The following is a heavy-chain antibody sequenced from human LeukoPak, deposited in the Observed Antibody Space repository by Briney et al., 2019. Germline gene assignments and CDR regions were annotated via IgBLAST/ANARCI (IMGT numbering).Heavy chain of an antibody. V-gene: IGHV4-59*01. CDR1: GGSISSYY. Sequence: SETLSLPCTVSGGSISSYYGSWIRQPPGKGLEWIGYIYYSGSTNYNPSLKSRVTISVDTSKNQFSLKLSSVTAADTAVYYCAREVTVAGLYYFDYWGQGTLVTVSS. CDR3: AREVTVAGLYYFDY. D-gene: IGHD6-19*01. J-gene: IGHJ4*02. CDR2: IYYSGST.